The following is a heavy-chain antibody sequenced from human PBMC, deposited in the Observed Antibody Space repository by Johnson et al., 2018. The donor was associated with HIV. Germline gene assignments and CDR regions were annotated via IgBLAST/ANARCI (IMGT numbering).Heavy chain of an antibody. J-gene: IGHJ3*02. V-gene: IGHV3-7*03. D-gene: IGHD3-22*01. CDR2: IKQDGSEK. Sequence: EVQLVESGGGLVQPGRSLRLSCASSGFTFEDYGMSWVRQVPGKGLEWVANIKQDGSEKYYVDSVKGRFTISRDNAKNSLYLQMNSLRAEDTAVYYCARDRGYWDAFDIWGQGTMVTVSS. CDR1: GFTFEDYG. CDR3: ARDRGYWDAFDI.